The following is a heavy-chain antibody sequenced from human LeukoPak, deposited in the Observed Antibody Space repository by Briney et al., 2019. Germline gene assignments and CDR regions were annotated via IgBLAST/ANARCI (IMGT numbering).Heavy chain of an antibody. CDR3: ARAGLEWLSMIRDYYYYYGMDV. CDR2: ISGSGGST. J-gene: IGHJ6*02. V-gene: IGHV3-23*01. Sequence: GGSLRLSCAASGFTFSSYAMSWVRQAPGKGLEWVSAISGSGGSTYYADSVKGRFTISRDNSKNTLYLQMNSLRAEDTAVYYCARAGLEWLSMIRDYYYYYGMDVWGQGTTVIVSS. D-gene: IGHD3-3*01. CDR1: GFTFSSYA.